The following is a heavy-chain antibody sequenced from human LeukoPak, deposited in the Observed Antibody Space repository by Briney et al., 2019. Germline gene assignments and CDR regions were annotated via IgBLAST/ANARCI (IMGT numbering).Heavy chain of an antibody. D-gene: IGHD2-15*01. CDR2: IRYDGSEK. CDR3: AKDAWRCSGSSCPQYYYYMDV. CDR1: GFTFSTYG. V-gene: IGHV3-30*02. J-gene: IGHJ6*03. Sequence: PGGSLRLSCAASGFTFSTYGIHWVRQAPGKGLEWVAFIRYDGSEKYYADSMKGRFTISRDNSKNTLYLQMNSLRTEDTAVYYCAKDAWRCSGSSCPQYYYYMDVWDKGTTVTVSS.